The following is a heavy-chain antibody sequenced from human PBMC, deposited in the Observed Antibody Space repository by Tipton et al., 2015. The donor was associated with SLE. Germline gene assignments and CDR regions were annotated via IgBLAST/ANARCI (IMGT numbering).Heavy chain of an antibody. CDR2: IYTNENN. J-gene: IGHJ2*01. V-gene: IGHV4-4*07. CDR3: AREFLNPVTTVHYYFDL. Sequence: TLSLTCTVSGGSISSYYWSWIRQPAGGGLEWIGRIYTNENNNYNPPLQRRVTMSVYTSKNHFSLKLISVTAADTAVYYCAREFLNPVTTVHYYFDLWGRGTLVTVSS. CDR1: GGSISSYY. D-gene: IGHD4-11*01.